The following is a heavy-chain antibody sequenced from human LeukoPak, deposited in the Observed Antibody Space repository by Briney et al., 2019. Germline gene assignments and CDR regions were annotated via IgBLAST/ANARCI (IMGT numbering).Heavy chain of an antibody. CDR2: IYTSGST. V-gene: IGHV4-61*02. CDR1: GGSISSGSYY. J-gene: IGHJ4*02. D-gene: IGHD2-2*01. Sequence: PSETLSLTCTVSGGSISSGSYYWSCIRQPAGKGLECIGRIYTSGSTNYNPSLKSRVTISVDTSKHQFSLKLSSVTAADTAVYYCAREAGYCSSTSCDPNDYWGQGTLVTVSS. CDR3: AREAGYCSSTSCDPNDY.